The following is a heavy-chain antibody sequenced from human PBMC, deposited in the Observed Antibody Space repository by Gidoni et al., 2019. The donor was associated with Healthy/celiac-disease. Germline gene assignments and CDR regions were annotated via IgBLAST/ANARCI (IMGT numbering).Heavy chain of an antibody. CDR3: ATKEYSSSSGDY. D-gene: IGHD6-6*01. Sequence: VQQVESGGGLDKRGGAGRLSCAASGCTVSSNSMSWVRQAHVKGLEWVSVIYSGGTPYYADSVKGRFTISRDNSKNTLYLPMNSLRADDTAVYYCATKEYSSSSGDYWGQGTLVTVSS. J-gene: IGHJ4*02. CDR2: IYSGGTP. CDR1: GCTVSSNS. V-gene: IGHV3-66*02.